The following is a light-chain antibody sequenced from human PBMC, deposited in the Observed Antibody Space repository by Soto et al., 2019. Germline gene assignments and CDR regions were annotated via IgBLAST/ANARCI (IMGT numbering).Light chain of an antibody. CDR1: QSVSSSY. V-gene: IGKV3-20*01. J-gene: IGKJ2*02. Sequence: EIVLTQSPGTLSLSPGERATLSCRASQSVSSSYLAWYQQKPGQAPRLLIYDASSRATGIPDRLSGSGSGTNFTLTISRLQPEDFAVYYCQQYGSSPCTFGQGTKLEIK. CDR2: DAS. CDR3: QQYGSSPCT.